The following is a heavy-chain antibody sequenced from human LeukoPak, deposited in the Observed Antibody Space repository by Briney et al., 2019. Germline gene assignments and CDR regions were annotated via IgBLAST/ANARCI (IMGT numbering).Heavy chain of an antibody. CDR1: GGSFSGYY. Sequence: SETLSLTCAVYGGSFSGYYWSWIRQPPAKGLEWIGEINHSGSTNYNPSLKSRVTISVDTSKNQFSLKLSSVTAADTAVYYCARGQRVGYCSSTSCPRGGYYYYGMDVWGKGTTVTVSS. J-gene: IGHJ6*04. CDR2: INHSGST. CDR3: ARGQRVGYCSSTSCPRGGYYYYGMDV. V-gene: IGHV4-34*01. D-gene: IGHD2-2*03.